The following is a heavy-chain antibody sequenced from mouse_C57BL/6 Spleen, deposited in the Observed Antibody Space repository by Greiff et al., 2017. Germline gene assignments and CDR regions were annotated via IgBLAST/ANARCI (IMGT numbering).Heavy chain of an antibody. J-gene: IGHJ2*01. V-gene: IGHV5-4*01. Sequence: EVQVVESGGGLVKPGGSLKLSCAASGFTFSSYAMSWVRQTPEKRLEWVATISDGGSYTYYPDNVKGRFTISRDNAKNNLYLQMSHLKSEDTAMYYCARGGSSGFYFDYWGQGTTLTVSS. CDR1: GFTFSSYA. CDR3: ARGGSSGFYFDY. D-gene: IGHD3-2*02. CDR2: ISDGGSYT.